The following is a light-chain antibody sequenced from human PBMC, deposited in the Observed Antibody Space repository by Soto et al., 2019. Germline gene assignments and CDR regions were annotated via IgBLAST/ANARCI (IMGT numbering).Light chain of an antibody. J-gene: IGKJ1*01. Sequence: EIVMTQSPATLSVSPGERATLSCRTSQTIKNNLAWYQQKPGQAPRLLLYGASTRATGIPDRVSGSESGTDFTLTISRLEPEDFAVDYGQQYGSSPETFGQGTKVDIK. CDR1: QTIKNN. CDR3: QQYGSSPET. CDR2: GAS. V-gene: IGKV3-20*01.